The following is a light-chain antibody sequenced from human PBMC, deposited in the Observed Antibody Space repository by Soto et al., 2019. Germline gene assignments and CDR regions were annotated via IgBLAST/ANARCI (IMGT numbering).Light chain of an antibody. J-gene: IGKJ5*01. CDR3: QQRSNWPTIT. V-gene: IGKV3-11*01. CDR2: DAS. Sequence: EIVLTQSPATLSLSPGERATLSCRASQSVGSYLAWYQQKPGQAPRPLIYDASNRATGIPARFSGSGSGTDFPLTISSLEPEDFAVYYCQQRSNWPTITFGQGTRLEIK. CDR1: QSVGSY.